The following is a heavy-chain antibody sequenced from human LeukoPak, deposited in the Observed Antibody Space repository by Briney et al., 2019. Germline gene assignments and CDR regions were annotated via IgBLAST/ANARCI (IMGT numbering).Heavy chain of an antibody. V-gene: IGHV4-34*01. CDR2: INHSGST. D-gene: IGHD2-15*01. Sequence: PSETLSLTCTVSGGSISSYYWSWIRQPPGKGLEWIGEINHSGSTNYNPSLKSRVTISVDTSKNQFSLKLSSVTAADTAVYYCATMTRIGYCSGGSCYSGWFDPRGQGTLVTVSS. J-gene: IGHJ5*02. CDR1: GGSISSYY. CDR3: ATMTRIGYCSGGSCYSGWFDP.